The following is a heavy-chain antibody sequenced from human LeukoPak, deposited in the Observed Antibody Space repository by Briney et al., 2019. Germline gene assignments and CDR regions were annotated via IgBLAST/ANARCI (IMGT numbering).Heavy chain of an antibody. D-gene: IGHD3-3*01. CDR1: GVSISSSNSY. Sequence: PSETLSLTCTVSGVSISSSNSYWGWIRQPPGKGLEWIGEINHSGSTNYNPSLKSRVTISVDTSKNQFSLKLSSVTAADTAVYYCARPRIRSRYYMDVWGKGTTVTISS. CDR2: INHSGST. J-gene: IGHJ6*03. CDR3: ARPRIRSRYYMDV. V-gene: IGHV4-39*07.